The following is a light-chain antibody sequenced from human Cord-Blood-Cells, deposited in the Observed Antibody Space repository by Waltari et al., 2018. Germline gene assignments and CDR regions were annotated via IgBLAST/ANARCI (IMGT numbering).Light chain of an antibody. Sequence: QSVLTQPPSASGTPGQRVTISCSGSSSNIGSNTVNWYQQLPGTAPKLLIYSNKQRPSGIPDRFSSSQSGTSASLDISGLQAEDEADYYCAAWDDSLNGVFGGGTKLTVL. CDR3: AAWDDSLNGV. CDR1: SSNIGSNT. J-gene: IGLJ3*02. CDR2: SNK. V-gene: IGLV1-44*01.